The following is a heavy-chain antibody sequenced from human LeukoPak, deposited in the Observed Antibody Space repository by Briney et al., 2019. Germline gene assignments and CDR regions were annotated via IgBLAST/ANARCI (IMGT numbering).Heavy chain of an antibody. V-gene: IGHV4-59*01. CDR1: GGSMRNYY. CDR2: TYDSGSS. J-gene: IGHJ4*02. D-gene: IGHD2-2*01. CDR3: ARGWASSWYYFDF. Sequence: SETLSLTCAVSGGSMRNYYWSWIRHPPGKGLEWIGYTYDSGSSSYNPSLRSRVSISIDTSKNQFSLNLSSVTAADTAMYYCARGWASSWYYFDFWGQGTLVTVSS.